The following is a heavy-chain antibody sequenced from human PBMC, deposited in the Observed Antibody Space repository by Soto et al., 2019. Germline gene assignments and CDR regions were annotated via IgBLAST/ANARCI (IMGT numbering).Heavy chain of an antibody. Sequence: ASVKVSCKASGGTFSSYAISWGRQAPGQGLEGMGGIIPILGIANYAQQFQGRVTITADKSTSTACMELSSLRSEDAAVYYCAGYYYDSSGYYFDYWGQGTLVTVSS. D-gene: IGHD3-22*01. CDR1: GGTFSSYA. CDR3: AGYYYDSSGYYFDY. J-gene: IGHJ4*02. CDR2: IIPILGIA. V-gene: IGHV1-69*10.